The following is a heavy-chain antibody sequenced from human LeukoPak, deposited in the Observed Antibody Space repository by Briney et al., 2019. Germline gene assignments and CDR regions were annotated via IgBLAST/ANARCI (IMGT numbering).Heavy chain of an antibody. D-gene: IGHD6-13*01. CDR3: AKVAGDRMDY. Sequence: VASVKVSCKASGYTFDTYGFRWVRQAPGHGLEWMGWISANTGKTDYAQKFQGRVTMTTDTSTSTAYMELRTLRPDDTAVYYCAKVAGDRMDYWGQGTLLTVSS. CDR1: GYTFDTYG. J-gene: IGHJ4*02. CDR2: ISANTGKT. V-gene: IGHV1-18*01.